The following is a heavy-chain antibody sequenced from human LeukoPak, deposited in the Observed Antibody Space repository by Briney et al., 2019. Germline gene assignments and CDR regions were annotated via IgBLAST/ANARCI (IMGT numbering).Heavy chain of an antibody. Sequence: GGSLRLSCAASGFTFSSYGTHWVRQAPGKGLEWVAVISYDGSNKYYADSVKGRFTISRDNSKNTLYLQMNSLRAEDTAVYYCARVGGSTVTSGYWGQGTLVTVSS. V-gene: IGHV3-30*19. CDR3: ARVGGSTVTSGY. CDR1: GFTFSSYG. CDR2: ISYDGSNK. D-gene: IGHD4-17*01. J-gene: IGHJ4*02.